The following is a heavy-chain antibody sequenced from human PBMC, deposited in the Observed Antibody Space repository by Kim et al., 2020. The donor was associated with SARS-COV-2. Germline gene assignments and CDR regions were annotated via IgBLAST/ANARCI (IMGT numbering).Heavy chain of an antibody. D-gene: IGHD6-19*01. Sequence: ASVKVSCKAPGNTFSAYHIHWVRQAPGQGLEWMGWINPNGGGTNYAQRFQDRLTMTRDTSISTAYMELSRLKSDDTAVYYCARLASAVAGWPWGQGTLVTVSS. CDR2: INPNGGGT. J-gene: IGHJ5*02. CDR3: ARLASAVAGWP. V-gene: IGHV1-2*02. CDR1: GNTFSAYH.